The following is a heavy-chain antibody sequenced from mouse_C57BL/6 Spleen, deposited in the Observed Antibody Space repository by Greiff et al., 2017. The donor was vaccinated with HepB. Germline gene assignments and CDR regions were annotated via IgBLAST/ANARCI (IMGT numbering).Heavy chain of an antibody. D-gene: IGHD1-1*01. CDR1: GFTFSDYY. CDR3: ALLTTVVARYYAMDY. J-gene: IGHJ4*01. Sequence: EVKVVESGGGLVQPGGSLKLSCAASGFTFSDYYMYWVRQTPEKRLEWVAYISNGGGSTYYPDTVKGRFTISRDNAKNTLYLQMSRLKSEDTAMYYCALLTTVVARYYAMDYWGQGTSVTVSS. V-gene: IGHV5-12*01. CDR2: ISNGGGST.